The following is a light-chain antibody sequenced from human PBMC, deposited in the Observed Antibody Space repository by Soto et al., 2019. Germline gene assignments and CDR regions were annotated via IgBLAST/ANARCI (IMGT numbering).Light chain of an antibody. Sequence: AIRMTQSPSSLSASTGDRVTITCRASQGISSYLAWYQQKPGKAPKLLIYAASTLQGGVPSRFSGSGSGTDFTLTISCLQSEDFATYYCQQYYSYLLTFGGGTKVDIK. J-gene: IGKJ4*01. V-gene: IGKV1-8*01. CDR3: QQYYSYLLT. CDR1: QGISSY. CDR2: AAS.